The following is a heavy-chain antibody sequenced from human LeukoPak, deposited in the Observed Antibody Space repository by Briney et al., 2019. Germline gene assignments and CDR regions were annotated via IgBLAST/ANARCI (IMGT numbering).Heavy chain of an antibody. CDR2: ISGSGGST. V-gene: IGHV3-23*01. D-gene: IGHD3-22*01. CDR3: ASLVVVITQPFDY. CDR1: GFTFSSYA. Sequence: PGGSLRLSCAASGFTFSSYAMSWVRQAPGKGLEWVSAISGSGGSTYYADSVKGRFTISRDNSKNTLYLQMNSLRAEDTAVYYCASLVVVITQPFDYWGQGTLVTVSS. J-gene: IGHJ4*02.